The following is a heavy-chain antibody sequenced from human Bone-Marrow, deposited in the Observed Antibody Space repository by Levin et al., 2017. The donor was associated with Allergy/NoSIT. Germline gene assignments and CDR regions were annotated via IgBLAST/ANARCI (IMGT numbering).Heavy chain of an antibody. Sequence: LSLTCAASGFTFSDYYMSWIRQAPGKGLECVSYISSSSSYIYYADSVKGRFTISRENANNSLSLQMNSLRAEDTAVYFCARESDFGDYFDFWGQGTLVTVSS. D-gene: IGHD4-17*01. CDR1: GFTFSDYY. V-gene: IGHV3-11*06. J-gene: IGHJ4*02. CDR3: ARESDFGDYFDF. CDR2: ISSSSSYI.